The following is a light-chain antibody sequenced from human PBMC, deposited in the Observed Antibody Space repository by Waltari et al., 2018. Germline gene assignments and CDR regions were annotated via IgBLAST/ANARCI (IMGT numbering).Light chain of an antibody. V-gene: IGKV4-1*01. Sequence: DIVMTQSPDSLAVSLGERATINFNSSQGVLSNSIKKNDLAWYQQKPGQPPKLLIYWASTRESGVPDRFSGSGSGTDFTLTISSLQAEDVAVYYCQQYSNTPLTFGGGTKVEIK. CDR1: QGVLSNSIKKND. CDR2: WAS. J-gene: IGKJ4*02. CDR3: QQYSNTPLT.